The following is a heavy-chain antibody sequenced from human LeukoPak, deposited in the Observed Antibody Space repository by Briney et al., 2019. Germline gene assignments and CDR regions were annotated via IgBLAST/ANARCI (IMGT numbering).Heavy chain of an antibody. CDR3: ARGSGDDILTGYYFDY. CDR1: GGSFSGYY. Sequence: KASETLSLTCAVYGGSFSGYYWSWIRQPPGKGLEWIGEINHSGSTYYNPSLKSRVTISVDTSKNQFSLKLSSVTAADTAVYYCARGSGDDILTGYYFDYWGQGTLVTVSS. CDR2: INHSGST. J-gene: IGHJ4*02. D-gene: IGHD3-9*01. V-gene: IGHV4-34*01.